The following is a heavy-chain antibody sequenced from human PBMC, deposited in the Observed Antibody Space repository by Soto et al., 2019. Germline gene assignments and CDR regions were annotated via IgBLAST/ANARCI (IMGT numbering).Heavy chain of an antibody. Sequence: QVHLVQSGAEVKKPGASVKVSCKASGYIFINYYIHWVRQAPGQGLEWIGIINPHGGSTNYAQKLRGRVTMARDTSTSTVYMDLRSLRSDDTAGYYCARDLAAADYWGQGTLVTVSS. J-gene: IGHJ4*02. CDR1: GYIFINYY. CDR2: INPHGGST. CDR3: ARDLAAADY. D-gene: IGHD6-13*01. V-gene: IGHV1-46*04.